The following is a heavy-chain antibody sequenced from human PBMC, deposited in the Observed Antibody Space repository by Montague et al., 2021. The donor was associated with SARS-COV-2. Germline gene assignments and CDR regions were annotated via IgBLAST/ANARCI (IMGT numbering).Heavy chain of an antibody. D-gene: IGHD3-9*01. CDR2: IYYSGST. Sequence: SETLSLTCTVSGGSISSYYWSWIRQPPGKGLEWIGYIYYSGSTNYNPSLKSRVTISVDTSKNQFSLKLSSVTAADTAVYYCARDSQTNFDWLSPDSGSYYYYMDVWGKGTTVTVSS. J-gene: IGHJ6*03. CDR3: ARDSQTNFDWLSPDSGSYYYYMDV. CDR1: GGSISSYY. V-gene: IGHV4-59*01.